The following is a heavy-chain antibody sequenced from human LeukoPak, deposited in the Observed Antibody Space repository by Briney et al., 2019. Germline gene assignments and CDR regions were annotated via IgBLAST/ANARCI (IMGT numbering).Heavy chain of an antibody. D-gene: IGHD3-22*01. CDR1: GFTFDDYG. CDR2: INWNGGST. J-gene: IGHJ4*02. CDR3: AREGYDSSGYYRHLDY. V-gene: IGHV3-20*04. Sequence: GGSLRLSCAASGFTFDDYGMSWVRQAPGKGLEWVSGINWNGGSTGYADSVKGRFTISRDNAKNSLYLQMNSLRAEDTALYYCAREGYDSSGYYRHLDYWGQGTLVTVSS.